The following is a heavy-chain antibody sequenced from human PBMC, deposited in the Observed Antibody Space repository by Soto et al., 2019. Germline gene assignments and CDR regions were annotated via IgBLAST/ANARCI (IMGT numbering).Heavy chain of an antibody. CDR3: ARDVAVAGTGNAFDI. V-gene: IGHV3-74*01. CDR1: GFTFSSYW. J-gene: IGHJ3*02. Sequence: GGSLRLSCAASGFTFSSYWMHWVRQAPGKGLVWVSRINGDGSSTSYADSVKGRFTISRDNAKNTLYLQMNSLRAEDTAVYYCARDVAVAGTGNAFDIWGQGTMVTVSS. D-gene: IGHD6-19*01. CDR2: INGDGSST.